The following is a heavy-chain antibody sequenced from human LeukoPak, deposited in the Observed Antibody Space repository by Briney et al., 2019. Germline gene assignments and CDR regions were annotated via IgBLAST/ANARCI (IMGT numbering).Heavy chain of an antibody. CDR2: IYYSGST. J-gene: IGHJ6*02. CDR1: GGSISSYY. Sequence: PSETLSLTCTVSGGSISSYYWSWIRQPPGKGLEWIGYIYYSGSTNYNPSLKSRVTISVDTSKNQFSLKLSSVTAADTAVYYCARALKNSSSQAPGSYYYYGMDVWGQGTTVTVSS. CDR3: ARALKNSSSQAPGSYYYYGMDV. V-gene: IGHV4-59*01. D-gene: IGHD6-13*01.